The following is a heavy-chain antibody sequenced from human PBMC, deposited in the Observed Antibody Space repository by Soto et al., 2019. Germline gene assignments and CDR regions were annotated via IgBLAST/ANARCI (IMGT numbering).Heavy chain of an antibody. CDR2: IIPIFGTA. J-gene: IGHJ6*02. V-gene: IGHV1-69*13. D-gene: IGHD6-6*01. Sequence: PSVKVSCKASGGTFSSYAISWVRQAPGQGLEWMGGIIPIFGTANYAQKFQGRVTITADESTSTAYMELSSLRSEDTAVYYCARFIAARLDYYYGMDVWGQGTTVTVSS. CDR3: ARFIAARLDYYYGMDV. CDR1: GGTFSSYA.